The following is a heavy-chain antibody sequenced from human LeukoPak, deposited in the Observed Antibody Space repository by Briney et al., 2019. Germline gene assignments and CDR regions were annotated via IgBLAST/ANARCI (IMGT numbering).Heavy chain of an antibody. D-gene: IGHD3-10*01. V-gene: IGHV4-59*08. CDR3: ARHDIDRPGRYHWYFDL. CDR2: IYYSGST. CDR1: GGSISSYY. J-gene: IGHJ2*01. Sequence: SETLSLTCTVSGGSISSYYWIWIRQPPGKGLEWIGYIYYSGSTNYNPSLKSRVTISVDTSKNQFSPKPSSVTAADTAVYYCARHDIDRPGRYHWYFDLWGRGTLVTVSS.